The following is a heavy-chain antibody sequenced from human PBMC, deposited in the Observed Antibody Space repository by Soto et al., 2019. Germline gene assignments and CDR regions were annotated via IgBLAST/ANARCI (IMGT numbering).Heavy chain of an antibody. CDR1: GGTFSSYA. D-gene: IGHD4-17*01. CDR2: IIPIFGTA. J-gene: IGHJ4*02. V-gene: IGHV1-69*06. Sequence: QVQLVQSGAEVKKPGSSVKVSCKASGGTFSSYAISWVRQAPGQGLEWMGGIIPIFGTANYAQKFQGRVTITADKSTSTDYMELSSLRSEDTAVYYCARLGDLDYGGNVDYWGQGTLVTVSS. CDR3: ARLGDLDYGGNVDY.